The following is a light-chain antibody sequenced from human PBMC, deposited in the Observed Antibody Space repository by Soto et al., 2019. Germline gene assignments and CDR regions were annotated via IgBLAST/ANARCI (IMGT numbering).Light chain of an antibody. CDR2: GNS. J-gene: IGLJ1*01. CDR1: SSNIGAGYD. CDR3: QSYDSSPHNYV. Sequence: QSVLTQPPSVSGAPGQRVTISCTGSSSNIGAGYDVHWYQQLPGTAPKLLIYGNSNRPSGVPDRFSGSKSGTSASLAITGLQAEDEADYYCQSYDSSPHNYVFGTGTKLNVL. V-gene: IGLV1-40*01.